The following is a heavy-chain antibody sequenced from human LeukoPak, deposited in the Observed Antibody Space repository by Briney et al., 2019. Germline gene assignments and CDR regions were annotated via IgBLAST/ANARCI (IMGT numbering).Heavy chain of an antibody. Sequence: GRSLRLSCAASGFIFDHYALHWVRQAPGKGLEWVSGINSNGNILGYADSVKGRFTISRDNAKNSLFLQMNSPKVEDMALYYCAKDFYPVAMGSGYVFDSWGQGTLVTVSS. D-gene: IGHD3-22*01. CDR3: AKDFYPVAMGSGYVFDS. J-gene: IGHJ4*02. CDR2: INSNGNIL. CDR1: GFIFDHYA. V-gene: IGHV3-9*03.